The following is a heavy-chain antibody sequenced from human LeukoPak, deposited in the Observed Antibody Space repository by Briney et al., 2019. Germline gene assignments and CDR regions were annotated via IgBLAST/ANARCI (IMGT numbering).Heavy chain of an antibody. V-gene: IGHV1-18*01. CDR2: ISAYNGNT. Sequence: ASVKVSCKASGYTFTSYGISWMRQAPGQGLEWMGWISAYNGNTNYAQKLQGRVTMTTDTSTSTAYMELRSLRSDDTAVYYCARRNGDYDILTGLEDYWGQGTLVTVSS. J-gene: IGHJ4*02. CDR3: ARRNGDYDILTGLEDY. D-gene: IGHD3-9*01. CDR1: GYTFTSYG.